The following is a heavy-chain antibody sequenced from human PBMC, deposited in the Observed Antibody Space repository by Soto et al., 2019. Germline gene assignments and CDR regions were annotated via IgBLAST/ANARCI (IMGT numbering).Heavy chain of an antibody. D-gene: IGHD3-22*01. J-gene: IGHJ4*02. Sequence: GASVKVSCKVSGYTLTELSMHWVRQAPGKGLEWMGGFDTEDGETIYAQKFQGRVTMTEDTSTDTAYMELSSLRSEDTAVYYRATESPYYDSSGYFPFDYWGQGTLVTVSS. CDR1: GYTLTELS. CDR3: ATESPYYDSSGYFPFDY. CDR2: FDTEDGET. V-gene: IGHV1-24*01.